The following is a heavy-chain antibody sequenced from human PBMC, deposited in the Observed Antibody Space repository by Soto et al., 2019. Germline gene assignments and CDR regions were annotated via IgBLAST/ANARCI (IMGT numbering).Heavy chain of an antibody. Sequence: EVQLLESGGGLVQPGGSLRLSCAASGFTFSTYAMNWVRQAPGKGLEWVSGISGSGGVTHYADSVKGRFTISRDNSKNTLYLEMNTLRAEDTAVYYCAKDGPSIAPRGLYGMDVWGQGTTVTVSS. CDR2: ISGSGGVT. CDR1: GFTFSTYA. CDR3: AKDGPSIAPRGLYGMDV. D-gene: IGHD6-6*01. V-gene: IGHV3-23*01. J-gene: IGHJ6*02.